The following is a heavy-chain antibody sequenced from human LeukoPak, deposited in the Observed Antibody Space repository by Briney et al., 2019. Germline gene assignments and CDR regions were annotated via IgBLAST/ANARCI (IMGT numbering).Heavy chain of an antibody. Sequence: GGSLRLSCAASRISVSNNYMSWVRQAPGKGLEFVSVIYAGGDTFYADSVKGRFTISRDSSKNTLYLHMSSLTPEDTAVYYCAQARSSSGYGPLGFYWGQGTLVTVSS. J-gene: IGHJ1*01. CDR1: RISVSNNY. V-gene: IGHV3-53*01. D-gene: IGHD5-12*01. CDR2: IYAGGDT. CDR3: AQARSSSGYGPLGFY.